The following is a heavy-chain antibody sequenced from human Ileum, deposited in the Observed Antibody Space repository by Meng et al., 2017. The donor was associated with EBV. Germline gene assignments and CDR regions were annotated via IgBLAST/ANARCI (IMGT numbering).Heavy chain of an antibody. CDR2: FYEGTT. CDR1: GVAISCND. V-gene: IGHV4-59*01. J-gene: IGHJ4*02. CDR3: AKGGQWDPLDS. D-gene: IGHD1-26*01. Sequence: QGPLRDAGPGLVKPSGTLSRTCDVSGVAISCNDWSWIRQSPVKGLEWSGFFYEGTTNYNPSLKSRVTIAAGPANNQISLRLSSVTSADTAVYYCAKGGQWDPLDSWGRGILVTVSS.